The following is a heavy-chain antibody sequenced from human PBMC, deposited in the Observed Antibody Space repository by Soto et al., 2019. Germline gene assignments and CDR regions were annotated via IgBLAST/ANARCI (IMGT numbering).Heavy chain of an antibody. J-gene: IGHJ5*02. Sequence: LSLTCAVYGGAFSGYYWSWIRQPPGKGLEWIGEINHSGSTNYNPSLKSRVTISVDTSKNQFSLKLSSVTAADTAVYYCARGKGVYCSGGSCYSRWFDPWGQGTLVTVFS. V-gene: IGHV4-34*01. D-gene: IGHD2-15*01. CDR2: INHSGST. CDR3: ARGKGVYCSGGSCYSRWFDP. CDR1: GGAFSGYY.